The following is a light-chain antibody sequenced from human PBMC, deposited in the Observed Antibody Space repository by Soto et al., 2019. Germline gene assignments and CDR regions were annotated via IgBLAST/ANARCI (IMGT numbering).Light chain of an antibody. Sequence: QSALTQPASVSGSPGQSITVSCTGTSSDIGVYNYVSWYQQHTGKAPKLIISEVSNRPSGVSNRFSGSKSGNTASLTISGLQAEDEADYSCSSYSTSTTPFVFGTGTKLTVL. CDR1: SSDIGVYNY. CDR2: EVS. CDR3: SSYSTSTTPFV. V-gene: IGLV2-14*01. J-gene: IGLJ1*01.